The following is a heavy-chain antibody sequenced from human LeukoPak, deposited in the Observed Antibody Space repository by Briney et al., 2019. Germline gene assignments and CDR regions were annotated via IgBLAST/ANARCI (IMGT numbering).Heavy chain of an antibody. V-gene: IGHV1-2*02. J-gene: IGHJ4*02. D-gene: IGHD2-2*01. Sequence: ASVKVSCKASGYTFTGCYMHWVRQAPGQGLEWMGWINPNSGGTNYAQKFQGRVTMTRDTSISTAHMEVSRLRSDDTAVYYCARANFLYCSSSTCLFDYWGQGTLVTVSS. CDR2: INPNSGGT. CDR3: ARANFLYCSSSTCLFDY. CDR1: GYTFTGCY.